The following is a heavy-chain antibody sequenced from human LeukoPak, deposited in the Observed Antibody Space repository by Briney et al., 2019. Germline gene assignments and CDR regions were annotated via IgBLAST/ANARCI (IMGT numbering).Heavy chain of an antibody. CDR2: ISSSSSTI. CDR3: ARDYYYDSSGDPDY. V-gene: IGHV3-48*01. CDR1: GFTFSSYS. Sequence: PGGSLRLSCAASGFTFSSYSMNWVRQAPGKGLEWVSYISSSSSTIYYADSVKGRFTISRDNAKSSLYLQMNSLRAEDTAVYYCARDYYYDSSGDPDYWGQGTLDTVSS. J-gene: IGHJ4*02. D-gene: IGHD3-22*01.